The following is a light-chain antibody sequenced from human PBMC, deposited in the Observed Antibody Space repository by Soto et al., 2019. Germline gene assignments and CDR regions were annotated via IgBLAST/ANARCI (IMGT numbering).Light chain of an antibody. Sequence: DIVMTQSPASLAVSLGERATINCKSSQSVLYSSNNKNYLAWYQQKPGQPPKLLIYWSSTRESGVPDRFSGSGSGTDFTLTISSLQDEDVAVYYCQQYYTTPYTFGQGTKVEIK. V-gene: IGKV4-1*01. CDR2: WSS. J-gene: IGKJ2*01. CDR3: QQYYTTPYT. CDR1: QSVLYSSNNKNY.